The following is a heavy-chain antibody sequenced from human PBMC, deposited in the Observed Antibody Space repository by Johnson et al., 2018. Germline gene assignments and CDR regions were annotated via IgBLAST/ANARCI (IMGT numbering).Heavy chain of an antibody. J-gene: IGHJ6*03. CDR2: ISSNGGST. CDR1: GFTFSSYA. V-gene: IGHV3-64*01. CDR3: ARVGKYCSSTSCYGSGYYSYYMDG. Sequence: VQLVQSGGGLVQPGGSLRLSCAASGFTFSSYAMHWVRKAPGKGLEYVSAISSNGGSTYYANSVKGRFTISRDNSKKPLYLQMGSLRAWDMAVYYCARVGKYCSSTSCYGSGYYSYYMDGWGKGTTVTVSS. D-gene: IGHD2-2*01.